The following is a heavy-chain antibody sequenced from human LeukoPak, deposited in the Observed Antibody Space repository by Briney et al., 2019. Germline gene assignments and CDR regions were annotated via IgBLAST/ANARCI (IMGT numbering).Heavy chain of an antibody. J-gene: IGHJ3*02. CDR1: GFTLSTYW. CDR3: ARDKMWLGSDAFDI. V-gene: IGHV3-7*01. CDR2: IKQDGSEK. Sequence: GGSLRLSCAASGFTLSTYWMSWVRQAPGKGLEWVANIKQDGSEKYYVDSVKGRFTISRDNAKNSLYLQMNSLRAEDTAVYYCARDKMWLGSDAFDIWGQGTMVTVSS. D-gene: IGHD6-19*01.